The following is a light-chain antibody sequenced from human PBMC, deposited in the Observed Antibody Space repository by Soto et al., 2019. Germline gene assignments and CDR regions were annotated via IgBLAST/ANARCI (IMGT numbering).Light chain of an antibody. CDR2: GAS. CDR3: QQYGRTSWT. J-gene: IGKJ1*01. CDR1: QSVSTNF. Sequence: EIVLTQAPGTLSLSPGEGATLSCRASQSVSTNFFAWYQQKPGQAPRLLIYGASTRATGIPDRFSGSGSGTDFTLTISRLEPEDFAVYYCQQYGRTSWTFGQGTK. V-gene: IGKV3-20*01.